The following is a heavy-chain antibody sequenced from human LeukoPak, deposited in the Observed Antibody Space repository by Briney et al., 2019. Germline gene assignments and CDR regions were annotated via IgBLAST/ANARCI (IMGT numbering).Heavy chain of an antibody. CDR3: TTDGYGFVTYYYMDV. CDR2: IKSKTDGGTT. CDR1: GFTFSNAW. V-gene: IGHV3-15*01. J-gene: IGHJ6*03. D-gene: IGHD5-12*01. Sequence: MSGGSLRLSCAASGFTFSNAWMSWVRQAPGKGLEWVSRIKSKTDGGTTDYAAPVKGRFTISRDDSKNTLYLQMNSLKTEDTAVYYCTTDGYGFVTYYYMDVWGKGTTVTVSS.